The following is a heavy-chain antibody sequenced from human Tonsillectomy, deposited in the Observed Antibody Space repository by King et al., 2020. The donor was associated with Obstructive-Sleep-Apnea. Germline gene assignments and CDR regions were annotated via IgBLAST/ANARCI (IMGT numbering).Heavy chain of an antibody. CDR3: ARELVGATDY. Sequence: VQLVESGGGVVQPGRSLRLSCASSGFTFSSYPMHWVRQAPGKGLEWVAAISDDGSNKYFADSVKGRFTISRDNSVDTLYLQLNSLRVEDTAVYFCARELVGATDYWGQGTLVTVS. D-gene: IGHD1-26*01. CDR2: ISDDGSNK. V-gene: IGHV3-30*04. J-gene: IGHJ4*02. CDR1: GFTFSSYP.